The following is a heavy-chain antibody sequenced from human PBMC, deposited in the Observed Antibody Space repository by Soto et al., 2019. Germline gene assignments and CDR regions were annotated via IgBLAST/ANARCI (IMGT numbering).Heavy chain of an antibody. Sequence: SETLSLTCSVSGGSISSNNYYWGWIRQPPGKGPEWIGNIYYTGTTYYSPSLRSRITISVDTSKNQFSLRLSSVTATDTAVYSCAKRRGGLGEYYFVSWGQETLVTVSS. CDR1: GGSISSNNYY. CDR2: IYYTGTT. CDR3: AKRRGGLGEYYFVS. D-gene: IGHD3-16*01. J-gene: IGHJ4*02. V-gene: IGHV4-39*01.